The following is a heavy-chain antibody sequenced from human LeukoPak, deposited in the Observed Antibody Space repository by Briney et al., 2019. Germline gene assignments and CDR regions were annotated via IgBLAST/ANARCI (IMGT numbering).Heavy chain of an antibody. CDR1: GFTFSSYW. J-gene: IGHJ4*02. Sequence: PGGSLRLSCAASGFTFSSYWMSWVRQAPGKGLEWVANIKQDGSEKYYVDSVKGRFTISRDNAKNSLYLLMNSLRAEDTAVYYCAREERGYSYGYFDYWGQGTLVTVSS. CDR2: IKQDGSEK. CDR3: AREERGYSYGYFDY. V-gene: IGHV3-7*03. D-gene: IGHD5-18*01.